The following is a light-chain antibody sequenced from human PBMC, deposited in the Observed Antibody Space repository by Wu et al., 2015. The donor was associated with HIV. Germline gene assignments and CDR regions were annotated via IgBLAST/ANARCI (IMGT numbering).Light chain of an antibody. CDR1: QSVSSY. V-gene: IGKV3-11*01. CDR2: DAS. Sequence: EIVLTQSPATLSLSPGERATLSCRASQSVSSYLAWYQQKPGQAPRLLIYDASNRATGIPDRFRGSGSGTDFTLTISRLEPEDFGVYYCQQYGRTFGQGTRLEIK. CDR3: QQYGRT. J-gene: IGKJ5*01.